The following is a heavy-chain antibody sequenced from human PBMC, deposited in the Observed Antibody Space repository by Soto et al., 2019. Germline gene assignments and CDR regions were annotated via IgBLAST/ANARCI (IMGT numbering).Heavy chain of an antibody. J-gene: IGHJ5*02. CDR1: GGSISSGGYS. CDR2: IYHSGST. D-gene: IGHD4-17*01. CDR3: ARERHGDYDL. Sequence: QLQLQESGSGLVKPSQTLSLTCAVSGGSISSGGYSWSWIRQPPGKGLEWIGYIYHSGSTYYNPSLKXXVXIXXDRSKNQFSLKLSAVTAADTAVSYCARERHGDYDLWGQGTLVTVSS. V-gene: IGHV4-30-2*01.